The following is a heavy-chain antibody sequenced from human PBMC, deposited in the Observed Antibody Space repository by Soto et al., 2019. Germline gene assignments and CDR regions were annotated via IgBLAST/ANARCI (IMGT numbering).Heavy chain of an antibody. CDR3: ARDRSYPDAFDI. J-gene: IGHJ3*02. CDR1: GFTFSDYY. Sequence: QVQLVESGGGLVKPGGSLRLSCAASGFTFSDYYMSWIRQAPGKGLEWVSYISHGSTTIYYTDSVKGRFTISRDNAKNSLDLQMNCLRAEDTAVYYCARDRSYPDAFDIWGQGAMVTVSS. CDR2: ISHGSTTI. V-gene: IGHV3-11*01.